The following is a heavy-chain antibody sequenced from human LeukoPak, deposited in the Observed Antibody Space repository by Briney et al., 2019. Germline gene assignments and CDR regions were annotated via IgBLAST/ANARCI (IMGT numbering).Heavy chain of an antibody. J-gene: IGHJ2*01. CDR3: AVAGLSYWYFDL. CDR2: ISRSSDYT. V-gene: IGHV3-21*01. D-gene: IGHD6-19*01. CDR1: GFTFSSYS. Sequence: GGSLRLSCAASGFTFSSYSMNWVRQAPGKGLEWVSSISRSSDYTYYADSVKGRFTISRDNAKNSLYLQMNSLRAEDTTVYYCAVAGLSYWYFDLWGRGTLVTVSS.